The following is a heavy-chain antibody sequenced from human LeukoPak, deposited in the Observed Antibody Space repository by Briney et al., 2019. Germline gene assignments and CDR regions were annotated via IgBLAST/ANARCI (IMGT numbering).Heavy chain of an antibody. V-gene: IGHV3-48*01. Sequence: PGGSLRLSCAASGFTFSSYSMNWVRQAPGKGLEWVSYISSSSTIYYADSVKGRFTISRDNAKNSLFLQMNSLRAEDTAVYYCAKDGGRWELLLFDYWGQGTLVTVSS. CDR2: ISSSSTI. J-gene: IGHJ4*02. CDR3: AKDGGRWELLLFDY. CDR1: GFTFSSYS. D-gene: IGHD1-26*01.